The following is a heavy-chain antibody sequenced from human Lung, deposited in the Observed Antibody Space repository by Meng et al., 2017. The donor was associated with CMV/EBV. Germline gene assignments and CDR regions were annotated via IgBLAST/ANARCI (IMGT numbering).Heavy chain of an antibody. CDR3: ARDLVVYSYYDFWSGPSGGFWFDP. V-gene: IGHV1-18*01. Sequence: SWVRQAPGQGLEWLGWISAYNGNTSYAHKHQGRVTMTTDTSTSTAYMELRSLRSDDTAVYYCARDLVVYSYYDFWSGPSGGFWFDPWGQGTLVTVSS. J-gene: IGHJ5*02. CDR2: ISAYNGNT. D-gene: IGHD3-3*01.